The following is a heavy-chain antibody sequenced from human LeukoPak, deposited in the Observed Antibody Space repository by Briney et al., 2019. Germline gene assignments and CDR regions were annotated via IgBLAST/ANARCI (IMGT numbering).Heavy chain of an antibody. D-gene: IGHD3-9*01. J-gene: IGHJ4*02. CDR2: ISYDGSNK. CDR3: ARDGWEYDILTGYFDY. Sequence: GGSLRLSCAASGFTFSSYGMHWVRQAPGKGLEWVAVISYDGSNKYYADSVKGRFTISRDNSKNTLYLQMNSLRAEDTAVYYCARDGWEYDILTGYFDYWGQGTLVTVSS. V-gene: IGHV3-30*03. CDR1: GFTFSSYG.